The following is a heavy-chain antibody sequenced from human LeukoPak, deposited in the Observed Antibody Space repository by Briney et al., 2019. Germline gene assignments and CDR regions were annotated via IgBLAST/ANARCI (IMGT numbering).Heavy chain of an antibody. Sequence: SETLSLTCTVSGGSISSYYWSWIRQPAGKGLEWIGRIYTSGSTNYNPSLKSRVTMSVDTSKNQFPLKLSSVTAADTAVYYCARDGSKDYDFWSGYTPYFDYWGQGTLVTVSS. D-gene: IGHD3-3*01. CDR1: GGSISSYY. J-gene: IGHJ4*02. CDR3: ARDGSKDYDFWSGYTPYFDY. V-gene: IGHV4-4*07. CDR2: IYTSGST.